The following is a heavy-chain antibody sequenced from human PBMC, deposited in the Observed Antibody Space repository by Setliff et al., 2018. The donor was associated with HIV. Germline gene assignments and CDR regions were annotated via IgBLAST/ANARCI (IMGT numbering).Heavy chain of an antibody. Sequence: SGPTLVNPTQTLTLTCTLSGFSLSTNGVGVGWIRQPPGKALEWLALIYWDADKRYSPSLKNRPTITKDTSKNQVVLTLTNMDPVDTATYYCAHFSYYRSMYFDYWGQGTLVTVSS. J-gene: IGHJ4*02. CDR3: AHFSYYRSMYFDY. D-gene: IGHD3-10*01. CDR1: GFSLSTNGVG. V-gene: IGHV2-5*02. CDR2: IYWDADK.